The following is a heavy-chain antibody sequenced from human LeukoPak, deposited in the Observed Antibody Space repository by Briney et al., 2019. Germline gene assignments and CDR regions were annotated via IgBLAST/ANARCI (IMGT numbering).Heavy chain of an antibody. Sequence: SETLSLTCTVSGGSISSSSYYWGWIRQPPGKGLEWIGSIYYGGSTYYNPSLKSRVTISVDTSKNQFSLKLSSVTAADTAVYYCARLGYDSSSGTFDYWGQGTLVTVSS. CDR2: IYYGGST. CDR1: GGSISSSSYY. V-gene: IGHV4-39*01. D-gene: IGHD3-22*01. J-gene: IGHJ4*02. CDR3: ARLGYDSSSGTFDY.